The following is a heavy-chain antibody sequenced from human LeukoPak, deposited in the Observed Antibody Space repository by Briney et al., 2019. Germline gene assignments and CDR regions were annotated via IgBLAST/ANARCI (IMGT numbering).Heavy chain of an antibody. CDR3: ARGVGDRRNFDY. D-gene: IGHD2-21*02. CDR1: GGSFSGYY. Sequence: KASETLSLTCAVYGGSFSGYYWSWIRQPPGKGLEWIGEINHSGSTNYNPSLKSRVTISVDTSKNQFSLKLSSVTAADTAVYYCARGVGDRRNFDYWGQGTLVTVSS. CDR2: INHSGST. V-gene: IGHV4-34*01. J-gene: IGHJ4*02.